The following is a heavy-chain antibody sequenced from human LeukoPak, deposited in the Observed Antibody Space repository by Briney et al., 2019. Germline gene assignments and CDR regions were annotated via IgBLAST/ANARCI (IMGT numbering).Heavy chain of an antibody. CDR2: INANSGTR. CDR1: GFAFSFFA. CDR3: AKKRYSHDSGNQNVDVSDV. J-gene: IGHJ3*01. V-gene: IGHV3-23*01. D-gene: IGHD3-10*01. Sequence: QPGGSLKLSCEASGFAFSFFAMSWLRQPPGKGLEWVSTINANSGTRSYAASVEGRFTISRDNPMNTLYLQMNSLRAEDTAVYYCAKKRYSHDSGNQNVDVSDVWGQGTMVTVSS.